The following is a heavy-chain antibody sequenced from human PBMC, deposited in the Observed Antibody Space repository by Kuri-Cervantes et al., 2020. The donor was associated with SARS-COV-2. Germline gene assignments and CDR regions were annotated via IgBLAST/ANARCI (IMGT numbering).Heavy chain of an antibody. V-gene: IGHV4-39*07. D-gene: IGHD6-13*01. CDR1: GGSTSSQSYY. Sequence: SETLSLTCTVSGGSTSSQSYYWGWIRQPPGKGLEWIGSVYYSGTTYYNPSLKSRVTISVDTSKNQFSLKLSSVTAADTAVYYCARCRRIAAASRWFDPWGQGTLVTVSS. CDR2: VYYSGTT. CDR3: ARCRRIAAASRWFDP. J-gene: IGHJ5*02.